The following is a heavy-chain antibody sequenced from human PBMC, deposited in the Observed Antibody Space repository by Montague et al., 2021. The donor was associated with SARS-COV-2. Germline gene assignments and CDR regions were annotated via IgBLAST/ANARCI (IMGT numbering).Heavy chain of an antibody. CDR3: VRDPAPSGSGTFYDY. D-gene: IGHD1-26*01. J-gene: IGHJ4*02. CDR1: GDSVSHDF. CDR2: VYYSRSS. Sequence: SETLSLTCTVSGDSVSHDFWTWIRQPPGKGLEWIGYVYYSRSSSYNPSXXGRVSIAVDMSKNQFSLRLSTVTAADTAIYYCVRDPAPSGSGTFYDYWGQGTLVAVSS. V-gene: IGHV4-59*02.